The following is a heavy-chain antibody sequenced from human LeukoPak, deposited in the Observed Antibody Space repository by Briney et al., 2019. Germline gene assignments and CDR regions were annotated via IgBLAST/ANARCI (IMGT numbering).Heavy chain of an antibody. CDR3: ARDGHYYDSSGYLDY. D-gene: IGHD3-22*01. CDR1: GFTFSSYS. CDR2: ISSGSSYI. V-gene: IGHV3-21*01. J-gene: IGHJ4*02. Sequence: GGSLRLSCAASGFTFSSYSMNWVRQAPGKGLEWVSSISSGSSYIYYADSVKGRFTISRDNAKNSLYLQMNSLRAEDTAVYYCARDGHYYDSSGYLDYWGQGTLVTVSS.